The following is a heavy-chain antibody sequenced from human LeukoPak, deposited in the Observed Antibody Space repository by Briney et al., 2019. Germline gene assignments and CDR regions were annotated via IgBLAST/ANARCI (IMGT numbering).Heavy chain of an antibody. J-gene: IGHJ4*02. CDR3: ARPLAPRYCSGGSCHYYFDY. CDR2: INPSGGST. CDR1: GYTFTSYY. D-gene: IGHD2-15*01. V-gene: IGHV1-46*01. Sequence: GASVKVSCKASGYTFTSYYMHWVRQAPGQGLEWMGIINPSGGSTSYAQKFQGRVTMTRDTSTSTVYMELSSLRSEDTAVYYCARPLAPRYCSGGSCHYYFDYWGQGTLVTVSS.